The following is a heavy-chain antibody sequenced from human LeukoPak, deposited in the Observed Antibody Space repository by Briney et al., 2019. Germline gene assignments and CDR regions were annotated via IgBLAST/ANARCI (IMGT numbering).Heavy chain of an antibody. J-gene: IGHJ5*02. CDR3: AKDGGRGYSYGYFWFDP. Sequence: GGSLRLSCAASGFTFDDYGMSWVRQAPGKGPEWVSAISGSGGSTYYADSVKGRFTISRDNSKNTLYLQMNSLRAEDTAVYYCAKDGGRGYSYGYFWFDPWGQGTLVTVSS. CDR2: ISGSGGST. D-gene: IGHD5-18*01. V-gene: IGHV3-23*01. CDR1: GFTFDDYG.